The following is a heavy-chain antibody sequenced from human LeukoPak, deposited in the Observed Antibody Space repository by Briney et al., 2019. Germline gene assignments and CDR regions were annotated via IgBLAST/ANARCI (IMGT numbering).Heavy chain of an antibody. V-gene: IGHV4-34*01. J-gene: IGHJ5*02. D-gene: IGHD3-10*01. Sequence: SEALSLTCAVYGGSFSGYYWSWIGQPPGKGLEWIGEIDHSGSTNYNPSLKSRVTISVDTSKNQFSLKLSSVTAADTAVYYCARGRRLPMVRGPWGFDPWGQGTLVTVSS. CDR3: ARGRRLPMVRGPWGFDP. CDR1: GGSFSGYY. CDR2: IDHSGST.